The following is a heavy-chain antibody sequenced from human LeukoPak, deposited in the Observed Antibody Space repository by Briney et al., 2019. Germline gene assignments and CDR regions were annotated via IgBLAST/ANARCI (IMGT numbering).Heavy chain of an antibody. V-gene: IGHV3-21*01. Sequence: GGSLRLSCAASGFTFSSYSMNWVRQAPGKGLEWVSSISSSSSYIYYADSVKGRFTISRDNAKNSPYLQMNSLRAEDTAVYYCARDPRGYSYGYGFDYWGQGTLVTVSS. J-gene: IGHJ4*02. CDR2: ISSSSSYI. CDR3: ARDPRGYSYGYGFDY. D-gene: IGHD5-18*01. CDR1: GFTFSSYS.